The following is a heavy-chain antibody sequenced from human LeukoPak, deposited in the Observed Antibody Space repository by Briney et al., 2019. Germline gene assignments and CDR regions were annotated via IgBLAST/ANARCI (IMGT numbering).Heavy chain of an antibody. D-gene: IGHD4-17*01. CDR1: GGTFSSYA. V-gene: IGHV1-69*06. J-gene: IGHJ4*02. Sequence: ASVKVSCKASGGTFSSYAISWVRQAPGQGLEWMGGIIPIFGTANYAQKFQGRVTITADKSTSTAYMELSSLRSEDTAVYYCARNYGAPRGDFDYWGQGTLVTVSS. CDR2: IIPIFGTA. CDR3: ARNYGAPRGDFDY.